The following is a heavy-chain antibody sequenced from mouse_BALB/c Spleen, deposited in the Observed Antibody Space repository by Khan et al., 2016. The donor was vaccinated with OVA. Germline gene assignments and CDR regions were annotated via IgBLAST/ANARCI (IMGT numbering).Heavy chain of an antibody. CDR3: ARGDALYYFDY. Sequence: QVRLQQSGAELVRPGASVKLSCKSSGYIFTSYWIHWVKQRYGQGLEWIARIYHGTDNTYFNEQLKDKATLTAYKSASTAYMHLSSLKSDDSAVDFCARGDALYYFDYWGQGTTLTVSS. J-gene: IGHJ2*01. CDR2: IYHGTDNT. D-gene: IGHD1-1*01. V-gene: IGHV1-76*01. CDR1: GYIFTSYW.